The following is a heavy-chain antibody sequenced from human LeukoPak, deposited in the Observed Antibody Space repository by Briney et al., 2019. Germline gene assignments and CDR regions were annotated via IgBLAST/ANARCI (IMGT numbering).Heavy chain of an antibody. CDR1: GFTFSNYA. CDR3: AKDRFDSALHN. CDR2: ISGSGGST. J-gene: IGHJ4*02. D-gene: IGHD3-10*01. V-gene: IGHV3-23*01. Sequence: GGSLRLSCAASGFTFSNYALSWVRQAPGKGLEWVSAISGSGGSTYYADSVKGRFTISRDNSKNTLYLQMNSLRAEDTAVYYCAKDRFDSALHNWGQGTLVTVSS.